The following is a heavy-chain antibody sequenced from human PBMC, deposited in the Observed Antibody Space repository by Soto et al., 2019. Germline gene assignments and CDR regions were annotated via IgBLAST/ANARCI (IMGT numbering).Heavy chain of an antibody. CDR2: ISADGGRQ. J-gene: IGHJ4*02. D-gene: IGHD2-21*01. CDR1: GFTLRNYA. V-gene: IGHV3-30*14. Sequence: QVQLVESGGGVVQPGRSRRLSCTASGFTLRNYAMHWVRQAPGKGLEWLGVISADGGRQVYADSMERRFTISRDASKKTLYLQMNRRRLEDTAVYFCGREQNCGDYRTADYWGQGNLVNVS. CDR3: GREQNCGDYRTADY.